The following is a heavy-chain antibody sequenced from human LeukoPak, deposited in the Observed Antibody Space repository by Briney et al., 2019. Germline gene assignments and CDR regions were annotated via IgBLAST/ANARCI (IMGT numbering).Heavy chain of an antibody. D-gene: IGHD2-15*01. V-gene: IGHV1-69*04. J-gene: IGHJ4*02. Sequence: SVKVSCKASGGTFSSYTISWVRQAPGQGLEWMGRIIPILGIANYAQKFQGRVTITADKSTSTAYMELRSLRSDDTAVYYCARDVGYCSGGSCYPQTLDYWGQGTLVTVSS. CDR1: GGTFSSYT. CDR2: IIPILGIA. CDR3: ARDVGYCSGGSCYPQTLDY.